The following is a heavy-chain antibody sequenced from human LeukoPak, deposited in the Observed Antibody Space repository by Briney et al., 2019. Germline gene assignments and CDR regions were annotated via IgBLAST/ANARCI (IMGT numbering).Heavy chain of an antibody. D-gene: IGHD6-19*01. V-gene: IGHV3-23*01. CDR1: GFTFRSYA. J-gene: IGHJ4*01. Sequence: GGSLRLSCAASGFTFRSYAMSWVRQAPGKGLEWVSTVTGGGGTTYYADSVKGRFTISRDNSKNTVYLQLNSLRAEDTAVYYCAKGIYSSGWSYFDYWGHGTLVTVSS. CDR2: VTGGGGTT. CDR3: AKGIYSSGWSYFDY.